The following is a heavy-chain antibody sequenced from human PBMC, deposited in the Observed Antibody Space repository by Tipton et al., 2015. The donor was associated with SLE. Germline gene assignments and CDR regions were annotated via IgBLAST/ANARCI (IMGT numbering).Heavy chain of an antibody. J-gene: IGHJ3*02. CDR1: GGSISSSSYY. CDR3: ARDPPLRAVTSVDI. Sequence: PGLVKPSETLSLTCTVSGGSISSSSYYWGWIRQPAGKGLEWIGYIYTSGSTNYNPSLKSRVTISVDTSKNQFSLKLSSVTAADTAVYYCARDPPLRAVTSVDIWGQGTMVTVSS. V-gene: IGHV4-61*10. CDR2: IYTSGST. D-gene: IGHD4-17*01.